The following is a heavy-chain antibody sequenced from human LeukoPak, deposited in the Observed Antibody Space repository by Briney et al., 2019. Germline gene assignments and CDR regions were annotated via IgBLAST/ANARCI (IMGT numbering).Heavy chain of an antibody. V-gene: IGHV4-34*01. J-gene: IGHJ4*02. CDR3: ARGVVAGNGFVYFDY. CDR2: INHSGGT. CDR1: GGSFSGYY. D-gene: IGHD6-19*01. Sequence: NPSETLSLTCAVYGGSFSGYYWSWIRQPPGKGLEWIGEINHSGGTNYNPSLKSRVTISVDTSKNQFSLKLSSVTAADTAVYYCARGVVAGNGFVYFDYWGQGTLVTVSS.